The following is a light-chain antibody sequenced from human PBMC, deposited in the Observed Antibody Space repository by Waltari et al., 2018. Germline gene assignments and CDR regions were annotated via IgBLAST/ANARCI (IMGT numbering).Light chain of an antibody. CDR1: QSISSW. CDR3: QQYNSYPWT. V-gene: IGKV1-5*03. Sequence: DIQMTQSTSTLSASVGGRVPITCRASQSISSWLAWYQQKPGKAPKLLIYKASSLESGVPSRFSGSGSGTEFTLTISSLQPDDFATYYCQQYNSYPWTFGQGTKVEIK. J-gene: IGKJ1*01. CDR2: KAS.